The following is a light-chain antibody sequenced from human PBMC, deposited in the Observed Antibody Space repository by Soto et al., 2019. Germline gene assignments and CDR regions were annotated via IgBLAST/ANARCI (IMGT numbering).Light chain of an antibody. J-gene: IGKJ2*01. V-gene: IGKV3-20*01. CDR2: GSS. Sequence: EIVLTQSPGPRSFSPGERATLSSRASQMVSGNYLAWYQQKPGQPPRLLIYGSSDRATGIPDRFSGSGSGTDFTLTISRVEPEDFAVYYCQQYGSSPPYTFGQGTKLEIK. CDR3: QQYGSSPPYT. CDR1: QMVSGNY.